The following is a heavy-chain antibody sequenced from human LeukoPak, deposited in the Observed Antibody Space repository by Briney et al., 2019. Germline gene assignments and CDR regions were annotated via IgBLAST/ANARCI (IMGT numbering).Heavy chain of an antibody. V-gene: IGHV1-24*01. D-gene: IGHD6-19*01. CDR2: FDPEDAET. Sequence: EASVKVSCKVSGYTLTELSMHWVRQAPGKGLEWMGGFDPEDAETIYAQKFQGRVTMTEDTSTDTAYMELSSLRSEDTAVYYCATDAGSGWYEYYFDYWGQGTLVTVSS. J-gene: IGHJ4*02. CDR3: ATDAGSGWYEYYFDY. CDR1: GYTLTELS.